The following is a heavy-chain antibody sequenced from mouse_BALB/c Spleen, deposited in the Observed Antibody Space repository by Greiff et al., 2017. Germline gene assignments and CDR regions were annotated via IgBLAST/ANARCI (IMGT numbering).Heavy chain of an antibody. CDR1: GFNIKDTY. Sequence: VQLKQSGAELVKPGASVKLSCTASGFNIKDTYMHWVKQRPEQGLEWIGRIDPANGNTKYDPKFQGKATITADTSSNTAYLQLSSLTSEDTAVYYCAPLTAMDYWGQGTSVTVSS. V-gene: IGHV14-3*02. CDR3: APLTAMDY. J-gene: IGHJ4*01. D-gene: IGHD1-3*01. CDR2: IDPANGNT.